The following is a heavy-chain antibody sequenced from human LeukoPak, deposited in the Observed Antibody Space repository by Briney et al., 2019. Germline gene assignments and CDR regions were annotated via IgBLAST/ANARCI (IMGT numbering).Heavy chain of an antibody. CDR2: IYIGGSI. CDR1: GFTVSSQY. D-gene: IGHD2-15*01. Sequence: PGGSLRLSCAPCGFTVSSQYMSWVRQATGKGLEWVSVIYIGGSIYYADPVTGRFTISRDDSKNTLYLQMNSLRAEDTAVYYCAREDLYCSGGSCYSVYWGQGTLVTVSS. V-gene: IGHV3-53*01. J-gene: IGHJ4*02. CDR3: AREDLYCSGGSCYSVY.